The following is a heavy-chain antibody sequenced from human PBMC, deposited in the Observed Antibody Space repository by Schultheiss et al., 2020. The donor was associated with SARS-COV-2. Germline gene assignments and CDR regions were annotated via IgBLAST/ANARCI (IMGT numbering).Heavy chain of an antibody. CDR2: ISAYNGNT. V-gene: IGHV1-18*01. D-gene: IGHD4-11*01. J-gene: IGHJ6*02. CDR3: AREGAWTTVTTNYYYYGMDV. Sequence: ASVKVSCKASGYTFTSYGISWVRQAPGQGLEWMGWISAYNGNTNHAQKLQGRVTMTTDTSTSTAYMELRSLRSDDTAVYYCAREGAWTTVTTNYYYYGMDVWGQGTTVTVSS. CDR1: GYTFTSYG.